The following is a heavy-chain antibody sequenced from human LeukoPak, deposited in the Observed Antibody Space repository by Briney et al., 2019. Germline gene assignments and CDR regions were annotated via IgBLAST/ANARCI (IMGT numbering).Heavy chain of an antibody. D-gene: IGHD3-3*01. CDR3: ARFGSKIQIRFLEWSLSLDI. Sequence: GASVKVSCKASGYTFTGYYMHWVRQAPGQGLEWMGWINPNSGGTNYAQKFQGRVTMTRDTSISTAYMDLSRLRSDDTAVYYCARFGSKIQIRFLEWSLSLDIWGQGIMVTVSS. CDR2: INPNSGGT. CDR1: GYTFTGYY. J-gene: IGHJ3*02. V-gene: IGHV1-2*02.